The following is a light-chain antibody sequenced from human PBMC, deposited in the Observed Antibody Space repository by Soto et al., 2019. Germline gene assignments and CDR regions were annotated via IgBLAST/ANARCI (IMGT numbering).Light chain of an antibody. CDR1: QGISSY. V-gene: IGKV1-12*01. CDR3: QQANSFPT. J-gene: IGKJ1*01. CDR2: AAS. Sequence: GDRITITCRASQGISSYLAWYQQKPGKAPKLLIYAASSLQSGVPSRFSGSGSGTDFTLTISSLQPEDFATYYCQQANSFPTFGQGTKVDI.